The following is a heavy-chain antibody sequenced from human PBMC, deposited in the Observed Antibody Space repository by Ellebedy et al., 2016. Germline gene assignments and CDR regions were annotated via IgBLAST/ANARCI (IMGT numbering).Heavy chain of an antibody. CDR2: IYHSGST. V-gene: IGHV4-39*01. CDR3: ARLPDGGPYYYYMDV. CDR1: GGSISSYY. D-gene: IGHD1-14*01. Sequence: GSLRLSXTVSGGSISSYYWGWIRQPPGKGLEWIGSIYHSGSTYYNPSLKSRVTISVDTSKNQFSLKLSSVTAADTAVYYCARLPDGGPYYYYMDVWGKGTTVTVSS. J-gene: IGHJ6*03.